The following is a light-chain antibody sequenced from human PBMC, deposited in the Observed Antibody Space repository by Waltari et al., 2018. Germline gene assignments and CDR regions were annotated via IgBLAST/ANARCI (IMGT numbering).Light chain of an antibody. V-gene: IGKV3-11*01. CDR2: DAS. CDR3: QQRSNWPLFT. Sequence: DIVLTQSPATLSLSPGERATRSCRASQSVSSYLAWYQQKPGQAPRLLIYDASNRATGIPARFSGSGSGTDFTLTISSLEPEDFAVYYCQQRSNWPLFTFGGGTKVEIK. J-gene: IGKJ4*01. CDR1: QSVSSY.